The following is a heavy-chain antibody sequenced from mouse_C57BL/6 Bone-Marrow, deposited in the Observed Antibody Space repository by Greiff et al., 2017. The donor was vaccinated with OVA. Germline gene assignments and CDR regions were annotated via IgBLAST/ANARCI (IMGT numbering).Heavy chain of an antibody. D-gene: IGHD1-1*01. V-gene: IGHV1-81*01. CDR1: GYTFTSYG. Sequence: VQLQQSGAELARPGASVKLSCKASGYTFTSYGISWVKQRTGQGLEWIGEIYPRSGNTYYNEKFKGKATLTADKSSSTAYMELRSLTSEDSAVYFCARSRTYYGSSPLDYWGQGTTLTGSS. CDR3: ARSRTYYGSSPLDY. CDR2: IYPRSGNT. J-gene: IGHJ2*01.